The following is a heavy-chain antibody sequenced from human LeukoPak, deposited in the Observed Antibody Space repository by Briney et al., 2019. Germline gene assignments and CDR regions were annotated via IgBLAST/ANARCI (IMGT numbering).Heavy chain of an antibody. J-gene: IGHJ6*03. CDR3: AKCVILTGRYMDV. CDR2: ISGSGGST. Sequence: GGSLRLSCAASGFTFDYYAMNWVRQAPGKGLEWVSAISGSGGSTYYADSVKGRFTISRDNSKNTLYLQMNSLRAEDTAVYYCAKCVILTGRYMDVWGKGTTVTISS. D-gene: IGHD3-9*01. CDR1: GFTFDYYA. V-gene: IGHV3-23*01.